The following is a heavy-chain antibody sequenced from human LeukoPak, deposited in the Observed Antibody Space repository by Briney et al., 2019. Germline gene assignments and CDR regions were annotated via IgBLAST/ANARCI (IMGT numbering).Heavy chain of an antibody. V-gene: IGHV3-64*01. Sequence: GGSLRLSCAASGFTFSSYAMHWVRQAPGKGLEYVSAISSNGGSTYYANSVKGRFTISRDNSKNTLYLQMGSLRAEDMAVYYCARARYFDWLYFDYWGQGTLVTVSS. J-gene: IGHJ4*02. CDR3: ARARYFDWLYFDY. CDR1: GFTFSSYA. CDR2: ISSNGGST. D-gene: IGHD3-9*01.